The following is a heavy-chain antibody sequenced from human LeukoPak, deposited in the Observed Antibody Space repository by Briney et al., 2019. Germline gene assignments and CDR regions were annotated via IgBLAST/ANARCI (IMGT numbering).Heavy chain of an antibody. J-gene: IGHJ6*02. CDR1: GFTFSSYW. Sequence: GGSLRLSCAASGFTFSSYWVHWVRQAPGKGLVWVLRVNSDESITTYADSVNGRFSISRDNAKNTLYLQMKSLRAEDTAVYYCARGHLPTPRSAMDVWGQGTTVTVSS. CDR2: VNSDESIT. CDR3: ARGHLPTPRSAMDV. D-gene: IGHD3-3*02. V-gene: IGHV3-74*01.